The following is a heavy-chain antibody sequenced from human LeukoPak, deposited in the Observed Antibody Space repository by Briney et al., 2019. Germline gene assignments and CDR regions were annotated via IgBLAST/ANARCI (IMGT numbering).Heavy chain of an antibody. V-gene: IGHV3-23*01. CDR1: GFTFTSYS. CDR2: ISGGGGST. CDR3: AKDRTVGASYWYFDL. J-gene: IGHJ2*01. D-gene: IGHD1-26*01. Sequence: GGSLRLSCAASGFTFTSYSMNWVRQAPGKGLEWVSTISGGGGSTYYADSVKGRFTISRDSSKNTLFLHMNTLRAEDTAIYYCAKDRTVGASYWYFDLWGRGTLVTVSS.